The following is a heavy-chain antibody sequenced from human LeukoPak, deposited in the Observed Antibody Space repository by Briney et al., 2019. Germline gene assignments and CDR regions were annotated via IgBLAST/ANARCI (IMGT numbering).Heavy chain of an antibody. V-gene: IGHV4-39*07. CDR1: GGSISSSSYY. CDR2: MYYNGNTIGNT. D-gene: IGHD5-18*01. Sequence: SETLSLTCTVSGGSISSSSYYWGWIRQPPGKGLEWIGSMYYNGNTIGNTYYNPSLKSRVTISVDTSKNQFSLKMSSVTAADTAVYYCARGLWLQLALNWFDPWGQGTPVTVSS. CDR3: ARGLWLQLALNWFDP. J-gene: IGHJ5*02.